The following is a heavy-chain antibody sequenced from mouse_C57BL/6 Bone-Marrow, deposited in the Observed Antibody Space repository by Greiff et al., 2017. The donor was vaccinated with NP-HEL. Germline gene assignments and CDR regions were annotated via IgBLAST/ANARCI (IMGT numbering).Heavy chain of an antibody. CDR1: GYTFTEYT. CDR3: AGLGDYFGSSYRYFDV. J-gene: IGHJ1*03. V-gene: IGHV1-62-2*01. D-gene: IGHD1-1*01. CDR2: FYPGSGSI. Sequence: VQLVESGAELVKPGASVKLSCKASGYTFTEYTIHWVKQRSGQGLEWIGWFYPGSGSIKYNEKFKDKATLTADKSSSTVYMDLSRLTSEDSAVYVCAGLGDYFGSSYRYFDVGGTGTAVTVSS.